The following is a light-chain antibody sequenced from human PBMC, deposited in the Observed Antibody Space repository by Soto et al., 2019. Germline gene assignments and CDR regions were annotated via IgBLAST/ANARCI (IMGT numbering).Light chain of an antibody. J-gene: IGKJ1*01. CDR1: QSVSSY. CDR3: VQRSTWPWT. CDR2: DTS. Sequence: EIVLTQSPATLSLSPGERATLSCRASQSVSSYLAWYQHKPGQAPRLLIYDTSNRAADTPARFGGSGSGTDFTLTISSLEPEDFAVYYCVQRSTWPWTVGQGTKVVIK. V-gene: IGKV3-11*01.